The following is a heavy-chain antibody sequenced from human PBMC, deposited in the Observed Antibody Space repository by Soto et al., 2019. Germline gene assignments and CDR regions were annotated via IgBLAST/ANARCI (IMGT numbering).Heavy chain of an antibody. J-gene: IGHJ6*02. CDR2: INTYNGNT. V-gene: IGHV1-18*01. D-gene: IGHD3-16*01. CDR3: AMVDVYVTPSPQDV. CDR1: GYTFTSYG. Sequence: QVQLVQSGAEVKNPGASVKVSCKASGYTFTSYGIGWARQAPGQGLEWMGWINTYNGNTNYAQNVQGRVTLTTDTSTSTAYMALRSLRSNDSAIYYCAMVDVYVTPSPQDVWGQGTTVIVSS.